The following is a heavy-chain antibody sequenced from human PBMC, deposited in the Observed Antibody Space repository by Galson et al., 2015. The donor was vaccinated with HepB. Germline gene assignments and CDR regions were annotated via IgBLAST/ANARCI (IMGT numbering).Heavy chain of an antibody. V-gene: IGHV3-33*08. D-gene: IGHD3-10*01. CDR2: IWYDGSNK. CDR1: GFTFSSYG. Sequence: SLRLSCAASGFTFSSYGMHWVRQAPGKGLEWVAVIWYDGSNKYYADSVKGRFTISRDNSKNTLYLQMNSLRAEDTAVYYCASPSEGFGELWVEGGSRWGQGTLVTVSS. J-gene: IGHJ4*02. CDR3: ASPSEGFGELWVEGGSR.